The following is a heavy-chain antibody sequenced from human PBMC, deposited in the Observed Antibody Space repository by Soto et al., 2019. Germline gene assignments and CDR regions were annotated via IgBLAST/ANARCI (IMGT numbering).Heavy chain of an antibody. CDR1: GFTFSSYS. V-gene: IGHV3-21*01. Sequence: EVQLVESGGGLVKPGGSLRLSCAASGFTFSSYSMNWVRQAPGKGLEWVSSISSSSSYIYYADSVKGRFTISRDNAKNSLYLQMNSLRAEDTAVYYCARDGSLDGYCSSTSCYSDYWGQGTLVTVSS. J-gene: IGHJ4*02. D-gene: IGHD2-2*02. CDR2: ISSSSSYI. CDR3: ARDGSLDGYCSSTSCYSDY.